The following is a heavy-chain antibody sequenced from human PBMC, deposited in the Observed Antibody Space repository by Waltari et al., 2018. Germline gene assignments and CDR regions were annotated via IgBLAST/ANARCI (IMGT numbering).Heavy chain of an antibody. D-gene: IGHD3-22*01. Sequence: EVQLVQSGAEVKKPGESLKISCKGSGYSFTSYWIGWVRQMPGKGLEWMGIIYPGDSDTRYSPSFQGQVTISRDNSKNTLYLQMSSLRAEDTAVYYCGGYAIVDYWGQGTLVTVSS. CDR3: GGYAIVDY. V-gene: IGHV5-51*03. J-gene: IGHJ4*02. CDR2: IYPGDSDT. CDR1: GYSFTSYW.